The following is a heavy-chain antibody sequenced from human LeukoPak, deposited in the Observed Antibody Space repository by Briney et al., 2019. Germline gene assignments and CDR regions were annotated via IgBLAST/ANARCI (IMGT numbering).Heavy chain of an antibody. V-gene: IGHV3-21*01. Sequence: GGSLRLSCAAPGFTFSSYSMNWVRQAPGKGLEWVSSISSSSSYIYYADSVKGRFTISRDNAKNSLYLQMNSLRAEDTAVYYCARDNYDSSGYYRDWGQGTLVTVSS. CDR3: ARDNYDSSGYYRD. J-gene: IGHJ4*02. D-gene: IGHD3-22*01. CDR2: ISSSSSYI. CDR1: GFTFSSYS.